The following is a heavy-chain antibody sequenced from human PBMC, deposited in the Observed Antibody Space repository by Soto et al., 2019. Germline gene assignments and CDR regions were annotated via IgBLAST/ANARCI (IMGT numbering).Heavy chain of an antibody. CDR2: ISTYNGDT. V-gene: IGHV1-18*01. CDR3: ARDFFSSPHYMDV. J-gene: IGHJ6*03. CDR1: GYTFSSYG. Sequence: ASVKVSGTASGYTFSSYGFSCVRQAPGQGLEWMGWISTYNGDTNYAQKFQGRVTMTTETSTTTAYMELRSLRSDDTAVYYCARDFFSSPHYMDVWGKGTTVTVSS. D-gene: IGHD6-6*01.